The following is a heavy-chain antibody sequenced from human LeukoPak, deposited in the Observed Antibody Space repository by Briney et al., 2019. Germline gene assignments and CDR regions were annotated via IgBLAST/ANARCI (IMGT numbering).Heavy chain of an antibody. J-gene: IGHJ5*02. CDR2: IDPSGGST. D-gene: IGHD2-2*01. Sequence: ASVKVSCKASGYTFTSYYMHWVRQAPGQGLEWMGIIDPSGGSTSYAQKFQGRVTMTRDTSTSTDYMELSSLRSEDTAVYYCARGFSSTSPYGGWFDPWGQGTLVTVSS. CDR3: ARGFSSTSPYGGWFDP. CDR1: GYTFTSYY. V-gene: IGHV1-46*01.